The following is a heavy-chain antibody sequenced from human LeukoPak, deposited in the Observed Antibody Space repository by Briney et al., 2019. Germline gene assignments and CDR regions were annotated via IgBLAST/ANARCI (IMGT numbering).Heavy chain of an antibody. V-gene: IGHV3-7*03. CDR2: IKVDGSEK. D-gene: IGHD2-2*01. CDR1: GFTFSNFW. Sequence: PGGSLTLSCAASGFTFSNFWMSWVRQAPGKGLEWVANIKVDGSEKYYADSVKGRFTISRDNAKNSLYLQMTSLRADDTAVYYCARDRVPVTVPYFDYWGQGTLVTVSS. J-gene: IGHJ4*02. CDR3: ARDRVPVTVPYFDY.